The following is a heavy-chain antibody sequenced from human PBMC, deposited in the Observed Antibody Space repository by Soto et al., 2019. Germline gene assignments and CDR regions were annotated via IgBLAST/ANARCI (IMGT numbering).Heavy chain of an antibody. CDR2: ITADGGT. Sequence: EVQVLESGGGLVQPGGSLRLSCEGSGFTVSSHAMTWIRQAPGKGPEWVSTITADGGTYYADSVKGRFAMSRDTSESTXXLQMNSLGADDTAAYYCAPHVSCSGGSCQYDAFAIRGQGTMVTVSS. CDR3: APHVSCSGGSCQYDAFAI. D-gene: IGHD2-15*01. J-gene: IGHJ3*02. CDR1: GFTVSSHA. V-gene: IGHV3-23*01.